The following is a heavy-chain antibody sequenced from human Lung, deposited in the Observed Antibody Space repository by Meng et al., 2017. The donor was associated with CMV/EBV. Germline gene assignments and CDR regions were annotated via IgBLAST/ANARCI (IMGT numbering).Heavy chain of an antibody. CDR3: ARGKQDAWELLAY. D-gene: IGHD1-26*01. CDR1: GVSISSNIR. V-gene: IGHV4-4*02. J-gene: IGHJ4*02. Sequence: QVQLQESGPGLVKPSGTLSLTCGVSGVSISSNIRWTWVRQPPGKGLEWIGDIDDSGSTNYNPSLNGRISISLDKSKNHFSLKVNSVTAADTAVYYCARGKQDAWELLAYWGQGALVTVSS. CDR2: IDDSGST.